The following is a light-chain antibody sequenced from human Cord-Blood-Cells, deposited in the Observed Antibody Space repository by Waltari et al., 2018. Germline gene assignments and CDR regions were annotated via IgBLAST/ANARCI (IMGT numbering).Light chain of an antibody. CDR1: SSDVGGYNS. Sequence: QSALTQPPSASGSPGQSVTLSCTGTSSDVGGYNSVSGYQQHPGKAPKLAMYAVSTRPSGASARLSGSKWGYAASLGVLGLQAEDEADYYCSSYAGSTKHVFGTGAKVTVL. CDR2: AVS. V-gene: IGLV2-8*01. CDR3: SSYAGSTKHV. J-gene: IGLJ1*01.